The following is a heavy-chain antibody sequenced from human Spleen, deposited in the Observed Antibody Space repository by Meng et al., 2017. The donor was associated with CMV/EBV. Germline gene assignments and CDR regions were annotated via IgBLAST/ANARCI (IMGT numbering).Heavy chain of an antibody. CDR3: VRDTLNWSFDY. D-gene: IGHD1-1*01. CDR2: ISTYSGNT. V-gene: IGHV1-18*01. J-gene: IGHJ4*02. Sequence: ASVKVSCKASGYTFTNYGITWVRQAPGQGLEWMGWISTYSGNTNYAQRLQGRVTMTTDTSTSTAYMSLRRLRSDDTAVYFCVRDTLNWSFDYWGQGTPVTVS. CDR1: GYTFTNYG.